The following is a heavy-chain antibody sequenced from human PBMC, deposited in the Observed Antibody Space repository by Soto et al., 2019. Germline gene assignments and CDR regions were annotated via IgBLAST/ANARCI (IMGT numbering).Heavy chain of an antibody. J-gene: IGHJ3*01. CDR3: SIGSWSAETFDV. CDR2: IIPMLPVT. D-gene: IGHD2-2*01. V-gene: IGHV1-69*02. CDR1: GGTFNTYT. Sequence: QVHLIQSGAEVKKPGSSVKVSCKAAGGTFNTYTLFWVRQAPGHGLEWMGRIIPMLPVTNSAQKFQGRLTLTAHKSTGTDFMELTSLTSDDTAVYYCSIGSWSAETFDVWGQATMVTVSS.